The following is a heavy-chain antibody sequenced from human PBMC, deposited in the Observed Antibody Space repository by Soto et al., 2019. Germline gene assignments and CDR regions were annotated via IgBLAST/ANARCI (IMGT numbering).Heavy chain of an antibody. D-gene: IGHD3-10*01. CDR1: GVSISSGNW. CDR3: ARLVYDTRLNYMYFEF. V-gene: IGHV4-4*02. CDR2: IFHDGTA. Sequence: SQTLSLTCAVSGVSISSGNWWTWVRQTPQRGLEYIGEIFHDGTANYYPSFERRVAISVDTSKNQFSLKLTSVTAADTAIYFCARLVYDTRLNYMYFEFWGQGALVTVSS. J-gene: IGHJ4*02.